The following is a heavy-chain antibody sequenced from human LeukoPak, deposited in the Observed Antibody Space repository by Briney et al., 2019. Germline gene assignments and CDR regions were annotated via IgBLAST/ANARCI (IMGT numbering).Heavy chain of an antibody. V-gene: IGHV4-39*07. CDR3: AKAQRELLWFGEFNWFDP. J-gene: IGHJ5*02. Sequence: SETLSLTCTVSGGSISSYYWGWIRQPPGKGLEWIGSIYHSGSTYYNPSLKSRVTISVDTSKNQFSLKLSSVTAADTAVYYCAKAQRELLWFGEFNWFDPWGQGTLVTVSS. CDR2: IYHSGST. CDR1: GGSISSYY. D-gene: IGHD3-10*01.